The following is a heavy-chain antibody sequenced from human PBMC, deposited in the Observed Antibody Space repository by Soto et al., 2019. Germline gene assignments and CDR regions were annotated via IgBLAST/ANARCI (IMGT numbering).Heavy chain of an antibody. V-gene: IGHV1-69*02. J-gene: IGHJ4*02. Sequence: GASVKVSCKASGGTFSSYTISWVRQAPGQGLEWMGRIIPILGIANYAQKFQGRVTITADKSTSTAYMELSSLRSEDTAVYYCARAARPQYYFDYWGQGTLVTVSS. CDR2: IIPILGIA. CDR1: GGTFSSYT. D-gene: IGHD6-6*01. CDR3: ARAARPQYYFDY.